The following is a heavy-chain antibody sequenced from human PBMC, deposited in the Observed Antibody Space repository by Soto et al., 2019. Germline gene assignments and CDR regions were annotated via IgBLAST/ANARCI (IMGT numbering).Heavy chain of an antibody. D-gene: IGHD3-3*01. Sequence: ASVKVSCKFSGYTLTELSMHWVRQAPGKGLEWMGGFDPEDGETIYAQKFQGRVTMTEDTSTDTAYMELSSLRSEDTAVYYCATRLWIFGVVDYFDYWGQGTLVTVSS. CDR1: GYTLTELS. V-gene: IGHV1-24*01. J-gene: IGHJ4*02. CDR3: ATRLWIFGVVDYFDY. CDR2: FDPEDGET.